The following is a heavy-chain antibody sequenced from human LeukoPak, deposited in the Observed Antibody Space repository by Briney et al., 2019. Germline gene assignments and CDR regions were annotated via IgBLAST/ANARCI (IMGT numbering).Heavy chain of an antibody. CDR3: ARDLVAAAGTAWFDP. Sequence: SETLSLTCTVSGGSISSSNYYWGWIRLPPGKGLEWIGEIYHSGSTNYNPSLKSRATISVDKSKNQFSLKLSSVTAADTAVYYCARDLVAAAGTAWFDPWGQGTLVTVSS. V-gene: IGHV4-39*07. CDR1: GGSISSSNYY. D-gene: IGHD6-13*01. J-gene: IGHJ5*02. CDR2: IYHSGST.